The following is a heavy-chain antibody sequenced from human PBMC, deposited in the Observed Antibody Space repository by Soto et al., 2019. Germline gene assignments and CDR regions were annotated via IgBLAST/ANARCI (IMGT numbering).Heavy chain of an antibody. CDR3: ARISGYISIPKPGRDTAITPY. Sequence: SVNGYCKAAGYTFTSYGMHWVRRAPGQRLEWMGWINAGNGNTKYSQKFQGRVTITRDTSASTAYMELSSLRSEDTAVYYCARISGYISIPKPGRDTAITPYWAKGTL. V-gene: IGHV1-3*01. J-gene: IGHJ1*01. D-gene: IGHD6-13*01. CDR1: GYTFTSYG. CDR2: INAGNGNT.